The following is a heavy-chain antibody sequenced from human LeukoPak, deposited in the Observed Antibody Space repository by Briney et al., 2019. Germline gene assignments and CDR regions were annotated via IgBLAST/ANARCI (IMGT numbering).Heavy chain of an antibody. CDR1: GYTFTDYH. D-gene: IGHD3-3*01. Sequence: ASVTVSFTASGYTFTDYHLHWVRQAPGPGLEWMGWINPNSGGTNNAQKFQGRVTMTRDTSINTAYMELSRVRSDDTAVYYCARDIRPRVESFDYWGQGTLVTVSS. J-gene: IGHJ4*02. V-gene: IGHV1-2*02. CDR2: INPNSGGT. CDR3: ARDIRPRVESFDY.